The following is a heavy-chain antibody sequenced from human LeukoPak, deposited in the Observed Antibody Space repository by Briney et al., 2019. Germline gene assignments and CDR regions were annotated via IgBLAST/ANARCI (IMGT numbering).Heavy chain of an antibody. D-gene: IGHD2-2*01. Sequence: PGGSLRLSSAPSVYTVSSHPLSRVRQAPGRGRERASSLSGSGSNKYYADYVKGRFTISRDNSTNTVYLQMNSLRAEDTAVYYCEKDPYGTRYFDYWGQGTLVTVSS. J-gene: IGHJ4*02. CDR3: EKDPYGTRYFDY. CDR2: LSGSGSNK. V-gene: IGHV3-23*01. CDR1: VYTVSSHP.